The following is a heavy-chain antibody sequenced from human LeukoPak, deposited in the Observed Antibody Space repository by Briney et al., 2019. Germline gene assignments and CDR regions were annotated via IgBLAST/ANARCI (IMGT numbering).Heavy chain of an antibody. Sequence: NPGGSLRLSCAASGFTFSTYNMHWVRQAPGKGLEWVSSISGTSRSIYIYYADSVKGRFTTSRDNAENSLYLQMNSLRAEDTAVYYCARPSINDYGDFGYWGQGTLVTVSS. CDR2: ISGTSRSIYI. CDR1: GFTFSTYN. CDR3: ARPSINDYGDFGY. J-gene: IGHJ4*02. V-gene: IGHV3-21*01. D-gene: IGHD4-17*01.